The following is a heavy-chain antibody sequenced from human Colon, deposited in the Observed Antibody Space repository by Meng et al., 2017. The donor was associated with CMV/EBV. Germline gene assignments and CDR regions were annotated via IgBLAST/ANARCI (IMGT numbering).Heavy chain of an antibody. Sequence: GESLKISCAASGFTFNDYAMSWVRQAPGKGLEWVSLMYIVESSTYYADSVKGRFTISRDHSKNMVFLQMNSLRVEDTAIYYCANRCTSCYTPPSYWGQGTLVTVSS. J-gene: IGHJ4*02. CDR3: ANRCTSCYTPPSY. V-gene: IGHV3-23*03. CDR1: GFTFNDYA. D-gene: IGHD2-2*02. CDR2: MYIVESST.